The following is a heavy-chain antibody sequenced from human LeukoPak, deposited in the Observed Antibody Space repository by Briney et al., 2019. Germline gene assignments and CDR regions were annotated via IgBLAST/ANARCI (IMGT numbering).Heavy chain of an antibody. J-gene: IGHJ3*02. CDR3: ARVRNSMITFGGVIAGDAFDI. CDR2: INAYNGNT. CDR1: VYTFTSYG. D-gene: IGHD3-16*02. Sequence: ASVKVSCKASVYTFTSYGISWVRQAPGQGLEWMGWINAYNGNTNYAQKLQGRVTMTTDTSTSTAYMELRSLRSDDTAVYYCARVRNSMITFGGVIAGDAFDIWGQGTMVTVSS. V-gene: IGHV1-18*01.